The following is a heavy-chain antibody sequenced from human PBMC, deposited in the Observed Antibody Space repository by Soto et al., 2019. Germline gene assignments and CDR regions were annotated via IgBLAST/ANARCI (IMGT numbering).Heavy chain of an antibody. J-gene: IGHJ5*02. V-gene: IGHV1-2*02. Sequence: ASVKVSCKASGYTFTGYYMHWVRQAPGQGLEWMGWINPNSGATNYAQKFQGRVTMTRDTSISTAYMELSRLRSDDTAVYYCARRRTFRYCSSTSCYTENWFDPWGQGTQVTVSS. D-gene: IGHD2-2*02. CDR2: INPNSGAT. CDR3: ARRRTFRYCSSTSCYTENWFDP. CDR1: GYTFTGYY.